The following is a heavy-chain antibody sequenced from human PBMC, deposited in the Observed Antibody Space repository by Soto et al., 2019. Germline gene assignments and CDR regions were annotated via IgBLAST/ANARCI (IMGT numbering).Heavy chain of an antibody. CDR2: INAGNGNT. CDR3: ARAWVVVTAPDY. D-gene: IGHD2-21*02. Sequence: QVQLVQSGAEEKKPGASVKVSCKASGYTFTSYAMHWVRQAPGQRLEWMGWINAGNGNTKYSQKFQGRVTITRDTSASTAYMGLSSLRSEDTAVYDCARAWVVVTAPDYWGQGTLVTVSS. V-gene: IGHV1-3*05. J-gene: IGHJ4*02. CDR1: GYTFTSYA.